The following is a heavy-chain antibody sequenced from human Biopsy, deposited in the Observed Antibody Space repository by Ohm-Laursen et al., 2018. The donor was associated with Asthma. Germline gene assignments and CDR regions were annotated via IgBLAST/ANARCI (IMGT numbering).Heavy chain of an antibody. V-gene: IGHV1-69*13. Sequence: EASAKVSCKAPGGTFSNFAISWVRQAPGQGLEWLGGIMTVFGTTNYAQKFQGRVTITADESTSTAYMEVTSLRSEDTAIYYCARCQVGYSSGWSLLLKKIYYSGMDVWGQGTAVTVSS. CDR2: IMTVFGTT. CDR1: GGTFSNFA. CDR3: ARCQVGYSSGWSLLLKKIYYSGMDV. J-gene: IGHJ6*02. D-gene: IGHD6-19*01.